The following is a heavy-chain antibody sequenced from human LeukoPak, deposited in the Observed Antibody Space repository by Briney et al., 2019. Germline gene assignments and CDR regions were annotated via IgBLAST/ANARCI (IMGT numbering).Heavy chain of an antibody. CDR2: INSDGSST. J-gene: IGHJ4*02. CDR3: ARAGGSYYGD. Sequence: PGGSLRLSCAASGFTFSSSWMHWVRQAPGKGLVWVSHINSDGSSTNYADSVKGRFTISRDNAKNTLYLQMNSLRVEDTAVYYCARAGGSYYGDWGQGTLVTVSS. CDR1: GFTFSSSW. V-gene: IGHV3-74*01. D-gene: IGHD1-26*01.